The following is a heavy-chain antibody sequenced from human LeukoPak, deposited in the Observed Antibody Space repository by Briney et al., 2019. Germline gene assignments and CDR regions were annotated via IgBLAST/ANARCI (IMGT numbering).Heavy chain of an antibody. Sequence: PSETLSLTCTVSGVSVSSYYWSWIRQPPGKGLEWIGYIFYMGDTNYNPSLKSRVTISVDTSKNQFSLKLSSVTAADTAVYYCARQGGIAAAGRELDYWGQGTLVTVSS. D-gene: IGHD6-13*01. CDR2: IFYMGDT. V-gene: IGHV4-59*08. CDR3: ARQGGIAAAGRELDY. J-gene: IGHJ4*02. CDR1: GVSVSSYY.